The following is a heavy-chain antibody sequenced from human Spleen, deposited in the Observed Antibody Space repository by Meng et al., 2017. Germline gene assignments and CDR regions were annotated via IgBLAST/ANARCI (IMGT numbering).Heavy chain of an antibody. J-gene: IGHJ4*02. CDR2: LGAHPGDT. Sequence: QVQVLQSGAEVKQPGASFKVSCKASDYTFTGYGVCWVRQAPGQGLEWMAWLGAHPGDTSHAPKFVGRVTVTADTATATAYMELRSLRSDDTAVYYCARGTPGRSYCDYWGLGTLVTVSS. CDR1: DYTFTGYG. V-gene: IGHV1-18*01. D-gene: IGHD3-10*01. CDR3: ARGTPGRSYCDY.